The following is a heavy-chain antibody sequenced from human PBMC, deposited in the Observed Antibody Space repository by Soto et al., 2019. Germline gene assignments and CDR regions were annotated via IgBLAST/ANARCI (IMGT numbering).Heavy chain of an antibody. CDR1: GYTFTSYG. D-gene: IGHD6-19*01. J-gene: IGHJ4*02. CDR3: ARLGQWLGLYYFDY. CDR2: ISAYNGNT. Sequence: ASVKVSCKASGYTFTSYGISWVRQAPGQGLEWMGWISAYNGNTNYAQKLQGRVTMTTDTSTSTAYMALRSLRSDDTAVYYSARLGQWLGLYYFDYWGQGTLVTVSS. V-gene: IGHV1-18*01.